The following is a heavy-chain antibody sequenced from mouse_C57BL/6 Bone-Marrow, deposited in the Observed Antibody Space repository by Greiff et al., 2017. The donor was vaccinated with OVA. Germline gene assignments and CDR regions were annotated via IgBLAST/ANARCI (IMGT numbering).Heavy chain of an antibody. Sequence: EVQLQQSGPELVKPGASVKISCKASGYSFTDYNMNWVKQSNGKSLEWIGVINPNYGTTSYNQKFKGKATLTVDQSSSTAYMQLNSLTSEDSAVYYCGFCYGCNYKYVGVWGTGTTVTVSS. CDR2: INPNYGTT. D-gene: IGHD3-3*01. J-gene: IGHJ1*03. CDR1: GYSFTDYN. CDR3: GFCYGCNYKYVGV. V-gene: IGHV1-39*01.